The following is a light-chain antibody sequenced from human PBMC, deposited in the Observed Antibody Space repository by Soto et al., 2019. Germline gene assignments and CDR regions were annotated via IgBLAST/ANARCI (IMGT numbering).Light chain of an antibody. J-gene: IGKJ1*01. CDR1: QSVSSK. CDR2: DAS. Sequence: EIAMTQSPATLSVSPEEKATPYYKARQSVSSKLAWYQQKPGQAPRLLIYDASTRATGIPARFSGSGSGTEFTLTVSSLQSEDFAVYYCQQFNNWPRTFGQGTKGDI. CDR3: QQFNNWPRT. V-gene: IGKV3-15*01.